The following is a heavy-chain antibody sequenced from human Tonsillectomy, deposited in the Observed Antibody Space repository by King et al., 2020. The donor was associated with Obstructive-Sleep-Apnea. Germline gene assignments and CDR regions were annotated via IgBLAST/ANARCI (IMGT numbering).Heavy chain of an antibody. D-gene: IGHD3-10*01. CDR3: AKDILPNVLLWFGEPFDY. J-gene: IGHJ4*02. Sequence: VQLVESGGGLVQPGGSLRLSCAASGFTFSSYAMSWVRQAPGKGLEWVSAISGSGGSTYSADSGKGRFTISRDNSKNTLYLQMKSLRAEDTAVYYCAKDILPNVLLWFGEPFDYWGQGTLVTVSS. CDR1: GFTFSSYA. V-gene: IGHV3-23*04. CDR2: ISGSGGST.